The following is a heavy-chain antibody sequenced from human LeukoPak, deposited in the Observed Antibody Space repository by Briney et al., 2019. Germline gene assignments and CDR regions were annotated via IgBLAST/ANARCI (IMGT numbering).Heavy chain of an antibody. CDR2: IYYSGST. J-gene: IGHJ4*02. CDR3: ASLTLSGVSADY. D-gene: IGHD2/OR15-2a*01. Sequence: SETLSLTCTVSGGSISSSSYYWGWIRQPPGKGLEWIGSIYYSGSTYYNPSLKSRVTISVDTSKNQFSLKLSSVTAADTAVYYCASLTLSGVSADYWGQGTLVTVSS. V-gene: IGHV4-39*01. CDR1: GGSISSSSYY.